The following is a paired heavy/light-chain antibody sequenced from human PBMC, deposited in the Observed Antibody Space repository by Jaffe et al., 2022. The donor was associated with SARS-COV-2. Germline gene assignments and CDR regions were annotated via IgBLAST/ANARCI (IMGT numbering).Heavy chain of an antibody. CDR2: ISAGGADS. V-gene: IGHV3-23*01. CDR3: AKNCGDGPGNYCPDY. CDR1: GFTFSNYA. D-gene: IGHD3-10*01. J-gene: IGHJ4*02. Sequence: HLLESGGGFVQPGGSLRLSCAASGFTFSNYAMTWLRQAPGKGLEWVSAISAGGADSFYAGSVKGRFTISRDNSKNTLYVQMNSLRAEDTAVYYCAKNCGDGPGNYCPDYWGQGTLVTVSS.
Light chain of an antibody. J-gene: IGKJ1*01. CDR2: GVS. V-gene: IGKV3-15*01. CDR1: QSVSSD. CDR3: HQYYDWPLT. Sequence: DIVMTQSPGALSVSPGERATLSCRASQSVSSDLAWYQQRPGQAPRLLIYGVSTRATGIPARFSGGGSGTEFTLTISSLQSEDFAVYYCHQYYDWPLTFGQGTKVE.